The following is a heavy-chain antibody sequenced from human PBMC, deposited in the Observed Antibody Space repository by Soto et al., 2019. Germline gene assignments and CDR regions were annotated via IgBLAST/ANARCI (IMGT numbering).Heavy chain of an antibody. Sequence: QVPLVQSGPDVKKPGASVKVSCKASGYTFTGYYIHWVRQAPGQGLEWMGWINPNSGGTNYAQNFQGRVSLTRDTSTSTAYMELSRLRFDDTAVYYCASIALPAAIGDYYGVDVWGQGTTVTVSS. J-gene: IGHJ6*02. CDR2: INPNSGGT. V-gene: IGHV1-2*02. D-gene: IGHD2-2*01. CDR3: ASIALPAAIGDYYGVDV. CDR1: GYTFTGYY.